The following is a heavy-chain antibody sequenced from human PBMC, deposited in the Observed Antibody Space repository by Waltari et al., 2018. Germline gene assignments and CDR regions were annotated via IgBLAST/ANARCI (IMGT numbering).Heavy chain of an antibody. J-gene: IGHJ4*02. V-gene: IGHV3-7*03. CDR1: GFSFSKYW. CDR3: ARENYFDY. CDR2: IKQDGSEK. Sequence: EVQLVQSGGSLVQPGGSLRLSCAASGFSFSKYWMGWVRQAPGKGLEWVANIKQDGSEKYDGDSVKGRFTISRDNAKNSLYLQMNSLRAEDTAVYYCARENYFDYWGQGMLVIVSS.